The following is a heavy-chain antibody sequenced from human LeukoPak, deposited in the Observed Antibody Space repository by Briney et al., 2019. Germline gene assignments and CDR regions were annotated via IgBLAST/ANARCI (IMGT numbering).Heavy chain of an antibody. Sequence: ASVKVSCKASGGTFSSYAISRVRQAPGQELEWMGRIIPILGIANYAQKFQGRVTITADKSTSTAYMELSSLRSEDTAVYYCALAPSIAAAALYYYYGMDVWGQGTTVTVSS. CDR1: GGTFSSYA. V-gene: IGHV1-69*04. D-gene: IGHD6-13*01. CDR3: ALAPSIAAAALYYYYGMDV. CDR2: IIPILGIA. J-gene: IGHJ6*02.